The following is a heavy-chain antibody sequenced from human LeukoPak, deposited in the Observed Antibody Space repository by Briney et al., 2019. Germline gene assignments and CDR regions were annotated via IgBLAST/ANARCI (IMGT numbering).Heavy chain of an antibody. D-gene: IGHD6-19*01. V-gene: IGHV1-8*01. CDR2: MNPNSGNT. CDR3: ARVSSGWYGYYYYGMDV. CDR1: GYTFTSYD. J-gene: IGHJ6*02. Sequence: ASVKVSCKASGYTFTSYDINWVRQATGQGLEWMGWMNPNSGNTGYAQKFQGRVTMTRNTSISTAYMELSSLRSEDTAVYYCARVSSGWYGYYYYGMDVWGQRTTVTVSS.